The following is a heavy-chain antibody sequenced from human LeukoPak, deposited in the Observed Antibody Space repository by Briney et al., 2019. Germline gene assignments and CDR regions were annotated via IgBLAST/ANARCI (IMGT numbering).Heavy chain of an antibody. CDR1: GYTFTSNG. J-gene: IGHJ4*02. V-gene: IGHV1-18*01. D-gene: IGHD6-19*01. Sequence: ASVKVSCKTSGYTFTSNGISWVRQAPGQGLEWMGWISAYNGNTNYAQKLQGRVTMTTDTSTSTAYMEVRSLRSDDTAVYYCARGHPSAVTGALDSKMDYWGQGTLVTVSS. CDR2: ISAYNGNT. CDR3: ARGHPSAVTGALDSKMDY.